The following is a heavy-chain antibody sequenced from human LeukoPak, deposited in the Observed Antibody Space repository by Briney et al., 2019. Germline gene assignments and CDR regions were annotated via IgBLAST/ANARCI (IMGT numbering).Heavy chain of an antibody. V-gene: IGHV3-48*03. Sequence: GGSLRLSCAASGYTFSSYGMSWVRQAPGKGLEWVSYISGSGSTIYYAGSVKGRFTISRDNAKNSLYLQMNSLRAEDTAVYYCATSARTDAFDIWGQGTMVTVCS. CDR1: GYTFSSYG. J-gene: IGHJ3*02. CDR3: ATSARTDAFDI. CDR2: ISGSGSTI. D-gene: IGHD6-6*01.